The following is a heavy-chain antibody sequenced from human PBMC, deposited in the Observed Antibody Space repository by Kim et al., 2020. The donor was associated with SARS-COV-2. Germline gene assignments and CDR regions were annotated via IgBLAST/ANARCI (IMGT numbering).Heavy chain of an antibody. D-gene: IGHD2-15*01. Sequence: SETLSLTCTVSGYSISSGYYWGWIRQPPGKGLEWIGSIYHSGSTYYNPSLKSRVTISVDTSKNQFSLKLSSVTAADTAVYYCARECSGGSCYGLDYWGQG. V-gene: IGHV4-38-2*02. CDR2: IYHSGST. J-gene: IGHJ4*02. CDR3: ARECSGGSCYGLDY. CDR1: GYSISSGYY.